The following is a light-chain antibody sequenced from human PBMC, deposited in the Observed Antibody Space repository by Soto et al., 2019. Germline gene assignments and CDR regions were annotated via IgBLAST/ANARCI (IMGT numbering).Light chain of an antibody. CDR2: GAS. Sequence: EIVMTQSPATLSVSPGERATLSCRASQSVSSNLAWYQQKPGQAPRLLIYGASTRATGIPARFSGSGSGTEFTLTISSLQSEDFNNWPPRTFGQGTKVEIK. CDR3: RT. CDR1: QSVSSN. J-gene: IGKJ1*01. V-gene: IGKV3-15*01.